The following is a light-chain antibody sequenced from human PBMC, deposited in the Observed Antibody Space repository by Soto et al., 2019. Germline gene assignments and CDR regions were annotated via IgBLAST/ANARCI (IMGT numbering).Light chain of an antibody. V-gene: IGKV3-15*01. CDR2: GAS. CDR1: QSVSSN. J-gene: IGKJ3*01. Sequence: EIVMTQSPATLSVSPGERATLSCRASQSVSSNLAWYQQKPGQAPRLLIYGASTRATGIPARFSGSGSGTGFTLTIGSLQSEDFSVYYGQQYNNWPPFTFGPGTKVDIK. CDR3: QQYNNWPPFT.